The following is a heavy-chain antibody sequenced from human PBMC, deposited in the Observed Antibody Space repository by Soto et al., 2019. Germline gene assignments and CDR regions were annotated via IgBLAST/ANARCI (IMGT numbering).Heavy chain of an antibody. Sequence: GGSLRLSCAASGFTFSSYAMHWVRQAPGKGLEWVAVISYDGSNKYYADSVKGRFTISRDNSKNTLYLQMNSLRAEDTAVYYCARDLSRVGATPMNYWGQGTLVTVSS. CDR3: ARDLSRVGATPMNY. D-gene: IGHD1-26*01. CDR2: ISYDGSNK. CDR1: GFTFSSYA. V-gene: IGHV3-30-3*01. J-gene: IGHJ4*02.